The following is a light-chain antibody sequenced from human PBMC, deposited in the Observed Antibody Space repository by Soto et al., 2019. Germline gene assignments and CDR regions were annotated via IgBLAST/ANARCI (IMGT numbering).Light chain of an antibody. CDR3: QKYNSCHQT. CDR2: DVS. CDR1: ETVSTN. Sequence: ETVLTQSPATLSVSPGERATLSCRASETVSTNLAWYQQRPGQAPRLLIYDVSTGATGIPARFSGRRSGTEFTLTIDSLQSEDLAIYYCQKYNSCHQTFGPGT. V-gene: IGKV3-15*01. J-gene: IGKJ1*01.